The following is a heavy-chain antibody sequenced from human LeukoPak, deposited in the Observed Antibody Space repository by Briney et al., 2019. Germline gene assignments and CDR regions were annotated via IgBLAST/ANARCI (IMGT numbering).Heavy chain of an antibody. CDR3: ARVEEGYGSGRRENYYYYYMDV. J-gene: IGHJ6*03. CDR2: INHSGST. V-gene: IGHV4-34*01. CDR1: GGSFSGYY. D-gene: IGHD3-10*01. Sequence: SETLSLTCAVYGGSFSGYYWSWIRQPPGKGLEWIGEINHSGSTNHNPSLKSRVTISVDMSKNQFSLKLSSVTAADTAVYYCARVEEGYGSGRRENYYYYYMDVWGKGTTVTISS.